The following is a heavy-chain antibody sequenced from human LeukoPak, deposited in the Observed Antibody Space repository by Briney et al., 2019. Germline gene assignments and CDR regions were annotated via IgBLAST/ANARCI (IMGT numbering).Heavy chain of an antibody. Sequence: GGSLRLSCAASGFTFSSYWMSWVRQAPGKGLEWVANIKQDGSEKYYVDSVKGRFTISRDNAKNSLYLQMNSLRAEGTAVYYCAELGITMIGGVWGKGTTVTISS. CDR3: AELGITMIGGV. D-gene: IGHD3-10*02. CDR1: GFTFSSYW. V-gene: IGHV3-7*01. J-gene: IGHJ6*04. CDR2: IKQDGSEK.